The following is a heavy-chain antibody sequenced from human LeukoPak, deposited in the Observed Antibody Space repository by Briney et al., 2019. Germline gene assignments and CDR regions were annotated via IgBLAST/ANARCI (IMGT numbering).Heavy chain of an antibody. V-gene: IGHV1-69*05. CDR3: ARAPPGNKDELLLSY. J-gene: IGHJ4*02. Sequence: SVKVSCKASGGTFSSYAISWVRQAPGQGLEWMGGIIPIFGTANYAQKFQGRVTITTDESTSTAYMELSSLRSEDTAVYYCARAPPGNKDELLLSYWGQGTLVTVSS. CDR2: IIPIFGTA. CDR1: GGTFSSYA. D-gene: IGHD2-2*01.